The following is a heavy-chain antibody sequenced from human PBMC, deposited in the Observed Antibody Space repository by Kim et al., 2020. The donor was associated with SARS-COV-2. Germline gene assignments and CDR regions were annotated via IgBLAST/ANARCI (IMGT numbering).Heavy chain of an antibody. D-gene: IGHD3-22*01. J-gene: IGHJ4*02. Sequence: ADSVKGRLTISRDKAKTTLYLQMNSLRAEDTAVYYCARGPRGVITTCPDYWGQGTLVTVSS. CDR3: ARGPRGVITTCPDY. V-gene: IGHV3-74*01.